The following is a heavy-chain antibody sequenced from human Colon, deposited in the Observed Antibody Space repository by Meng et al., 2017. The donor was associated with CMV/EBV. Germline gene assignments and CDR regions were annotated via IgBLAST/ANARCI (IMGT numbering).Heavy chain of an antibody. D-gene: IGHD3-3*01. V-gene: IGHV4-39*07. CDR3: ARDHPITIFGVVIGWFDP. CDR1: GGSISSSSYY. Sequence: SETLSLTCTVSGGSISSSSYYWGWIRQPPGKGLEWIGSIYYSGSTYYNPSLKCRVTISVDTSKNQFSLKLSSVTAADTAVYYCARDHPITIFGVVIGWFDPWGQGTLVTVSS. J-gene: IGHJ5*02. CDR2: IYYSGST.